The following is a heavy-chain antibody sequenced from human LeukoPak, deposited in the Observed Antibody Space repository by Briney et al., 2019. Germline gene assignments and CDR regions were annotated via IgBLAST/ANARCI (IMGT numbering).Heavy chain of an antibody. CDR1: GGSFSGYY. CDR3: ASRKTVNESYYFDY. Sequence: SETLSLTCAVYGGSFSGYYWSWIRQPPGKGLEWIGEINHSGSTNYNPSLKSRVTISVDTSKNQFSLKLSSVAAADTAVYYCASRKTVNESYYFDYWGQGTLVTVSS. V-gene: IGHV4-34*01. CDR2: INHSGST. J-gene: IGHJ4*02. D-gene: IGHD4-11*01.